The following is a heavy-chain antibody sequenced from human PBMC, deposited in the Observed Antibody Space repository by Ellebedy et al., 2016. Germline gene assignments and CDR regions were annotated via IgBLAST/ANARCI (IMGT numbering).Heavy chain of an antibody. V-gene: IGHV3-21*01. CDR1: GFTFSIAG. CDR2: IDFSGTGT. D-gene: IGHD6-19*01. CDR3: QCSGWYWNFDL. J-gene: IGHJ2*01. Sequence: GESLKISXAASGFTFSIAGMTWVRQAPGKGLEWVATIDFSGTGTYYADSVKGRFIISRDNSKNTLYLQMNSLRAEDTAVYYCQCSGWYWNFDLWGRGTLVTVSS.